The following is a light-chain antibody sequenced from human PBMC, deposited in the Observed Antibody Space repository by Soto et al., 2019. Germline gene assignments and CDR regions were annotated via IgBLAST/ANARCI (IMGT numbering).Light chain of an antibody. CDR2: GAS. J-gene: IGKJ1*01. CDR3: QQYGSAPRT. Sequence: EIVMTQSPATLSVSPGIRATLSCRASQSVSSNLAWYQQKPGQAPRLLMYGASTRATGIPARLTGSRSGTEFTLTISSLQSEDFAVYYCQQYGSAPRTFGQGTKVDIK. V-gene: IGKV3-15*01. CDR1: QSVSSN.